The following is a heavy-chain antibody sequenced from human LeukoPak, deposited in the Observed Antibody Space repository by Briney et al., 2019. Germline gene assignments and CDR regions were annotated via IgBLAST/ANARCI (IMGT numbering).Heavy chain of an antibody. CDR2: INPNSGGT. CDR3: ARGTAGPYYDFWSGYYDY. CDR1: GYTFTGYY. D-gene: IGHD3-3*01. J-gene: IGHJ4*02. V-gene: IGHV1-2*02. Sequence: ASVKVSCKASGYTFTGYYMHWVRQAPGQGLEWMGWINPNSGGTNYAQKFQGRFTMTRDTSISTAYMELSRLRSDDTAVYYCARGTAGPYYDFWSGYYDYWGQGTLVTVSS.